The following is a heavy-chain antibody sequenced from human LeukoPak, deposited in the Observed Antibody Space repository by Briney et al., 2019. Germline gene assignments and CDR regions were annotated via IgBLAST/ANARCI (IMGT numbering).Heavy chain of an antibody. Sequence: PGGSLRLSCAASGFTFSSHWMSWVRQAPGKGLEWVSYISSSGSTIYYADSVKGRFTISRDNAKNSLYLQMNSLRAEDTAVYYCARDQRGIAAASEYWGQGTLVTVSS. V-gene: IGHV3-48*03. CDR3: ARDQRGIAAASEY. CDR2: ISSSGSTI. J-gene: IGHJ4*02. D-gene: IGHD6-13*01. CDR1: GFTFSSHW.